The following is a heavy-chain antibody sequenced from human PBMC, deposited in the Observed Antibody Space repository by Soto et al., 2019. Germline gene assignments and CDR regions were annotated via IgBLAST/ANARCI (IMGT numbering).Heavy chain of an antibody. CDR1: GGTFSSYA. Sequence: SVKVSCKASGGTFSSYAISWVRQTPGQGLEWMGGIIPIFGTANYAQKCQGRVTITPDKSTSTAYMELSSLRSGDTAVHSCARPGGPTSNWFEAWGQGALVTVAS. V-gene: IGHV1-69*06. CDR3: ARPGGPTSNWFEA. D-gene: IGHD2-15*01. J-gene: IGHJ5*02. CDR2: IIPIFGTA.